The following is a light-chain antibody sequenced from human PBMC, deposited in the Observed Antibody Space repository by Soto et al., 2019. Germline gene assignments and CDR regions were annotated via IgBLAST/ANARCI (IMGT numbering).Light chain of an antibody. CDR1: QSVSSN. CDR3: QQYNNWPPDRT. Sequence: EIGMTQSPATLSVSPGERATLSCRAIQSVSSNLAWYQQKPGQAPRLLIYGASTRATGIPARFSGSGSGTEFTLAISSLQCEDFGIYFCQQYNNWPPDRTVGQGTKVEIK. CDR2: GAS. V-gene: IGKV3-15*01. J-gene: IGKJ1*01.